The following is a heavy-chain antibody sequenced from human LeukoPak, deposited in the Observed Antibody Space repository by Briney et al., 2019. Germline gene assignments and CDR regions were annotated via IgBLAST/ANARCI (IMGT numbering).Heavy chain of an antibody. CDR1: GGSISSYY. CDR2: IYYSGST. V-gene: IGHV4-59*01. Sequence: PSETLSLTCTVSGGSISSYYWSWIRQPPGKGLEWIGYIYYSGSTNYNPSLESRVTIPVDTSKHQFSLKLSSVTAADTAVYYCARSITIFGVVAQTRFFDYWGQGTLVTVSS. CDR3: ARSITIFGVVAQTRFFDY. D-gene: IGHD3-3*01. J-gene: IGHJ4*02.